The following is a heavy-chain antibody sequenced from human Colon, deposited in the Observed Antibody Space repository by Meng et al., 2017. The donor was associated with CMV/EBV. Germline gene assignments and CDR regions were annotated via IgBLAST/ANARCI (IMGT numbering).Heavy chain of an antibody. CDR3: ARGLHSYDFWSGYYGSSYYYYGMDV. Sequence: GESLKISCAASGFTFNIYWMSWVRQAPGKGLEWVANIKQDESEKYYVDSVKGRFTISRENAKNSLYLQMNSLRAGDTAVYYCARGLHSYDFWSGYYGSSYYYYGMDVWGQGTTVTVSS. CDR1: GFTFNIYW. J-gene: IGHJ6*02. V-gene: IGHV3-7*01. CDR2: IKQDESEK. D-gene: IGHD3-3*01.